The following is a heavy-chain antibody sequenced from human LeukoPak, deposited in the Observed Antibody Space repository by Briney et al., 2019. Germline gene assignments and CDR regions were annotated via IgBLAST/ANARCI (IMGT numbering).Heavy chain of an antibody. CDR2: IDTNVKT. CDR3: AKEYAYYYGSGEFDY. Sequence: GTLSLTCAVSGVSISSYCRSWIWQPPGKGLEWIGRIDTNVKTNYKPSLKSRSSMSVDPSNHQFSLKLSSGTAAETAVYYCAKEYAYYYGSGEFDYWVEGTLVSVSS. D-gene: IGHD3-10*01. CDR1: GVSISSYC. J-gene: IGHJ4*02. V-gene: IGHV4-4*07.